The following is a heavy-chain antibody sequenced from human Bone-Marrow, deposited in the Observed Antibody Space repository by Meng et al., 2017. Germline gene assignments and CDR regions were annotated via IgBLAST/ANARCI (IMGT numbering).Heavy chain of an antibody. V-gene: IGHV4-59*01. CDR1: GGSISSYY. CDR2: IYYSGST. CDR3: ARTSDTAAGYYYYYGMDV. Sequence: SCTVPGGSISSYYWSWIRQPPGKGLEWIGYIYYSGSTNYNPSLKSRVTISVDTSKNQFSLKLSSVTAADTAVYYCARTSDTAAGYYYYYGMDVWGQGTTVTVSS. J-gene: IGHJ6*02. D-gene: IGHD5-18*01.